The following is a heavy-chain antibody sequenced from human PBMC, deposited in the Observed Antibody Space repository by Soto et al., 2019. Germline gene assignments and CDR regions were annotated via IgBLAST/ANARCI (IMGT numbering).Heavy chain of an antibody. CDR2: IVVGSGNT. CDR3: AAGLLPLYEYGMDV. J-gene: IGHJ6*02. D-gene: IGHD3-3*01. Sequence: SVKVSCKASGFTFTSSAVQWVRQARGQRLEWIGWIVVGSGNTNYAQKFQERVTITRDVSTSTAYMELSSLRSEDTAVYYCAAGLLPLYEYGMDVWGQGTTVTVSS. CDR1: GFTFTSSA. V-gene: IGHV1-58*01.